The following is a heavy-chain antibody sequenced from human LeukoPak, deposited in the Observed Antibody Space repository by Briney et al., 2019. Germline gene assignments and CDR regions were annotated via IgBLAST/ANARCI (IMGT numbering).Heavy chain of an antibody. V-gene: IGHV1-46*01. Sequence: GASVKVSCKASGYTFTSYYMHWVRQAPGQGLEWMGIINPSGGSTSYAQKFQGRVTMTRDTSTSTVYMELRSLRSDDTAVYYCARSGIGYFDWYPDWFDPWGQGTLVTVSS. D-gene: IGHD3-9*01. CDR2: INPSGGST. CDR3: ARSGIGYFDWYPDWFDP. J-gene: IGHJ5*02. CDR1: GYTFTSYY.